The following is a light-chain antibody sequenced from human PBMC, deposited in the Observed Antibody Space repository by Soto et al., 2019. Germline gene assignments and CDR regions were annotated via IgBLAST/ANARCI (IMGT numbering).Light chain of an antibody. CDR1: SSDVGSYNR. J-gene: IGLJ2*01. V-gene: IGLV2-18*02. CDR2: EVS. Sequence: QSAPTQPPSVSGSPGQSVTISCTGTSSDVGSYNRVSWYQQPPGTAPKLMIYEVSNRPSGVPDRFSGSKSGNTASLTISGLQAEDEADYYCSSYTSSSTSYVVFGGGTKLTVL. CDR3: SSYTSSSTSYVV.